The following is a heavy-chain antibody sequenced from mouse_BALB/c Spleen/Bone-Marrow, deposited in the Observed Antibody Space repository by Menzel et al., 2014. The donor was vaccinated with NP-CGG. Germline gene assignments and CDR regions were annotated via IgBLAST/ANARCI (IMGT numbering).Heavy chain of an antibody. CDR2: INPSNGRT. V-gene: IGHV1S81*02. CDR3: ARNYRYPRPYAMDY. Sequence: QVQLQQSGAELVKPGASVKLSCKASGYTFTSYWMHWVKQRPGQGLEWIGEINPSNGRTNYNEKFKSKATLTVDKSSSTAYMQLSSLTSEDSAVYYCARNYRYPRPYAMDYWGQGTSVTVSS. D-gene: IGHD2-14*01. CDR1: GYTFTSYW. J-gene: IGHJ4*01.